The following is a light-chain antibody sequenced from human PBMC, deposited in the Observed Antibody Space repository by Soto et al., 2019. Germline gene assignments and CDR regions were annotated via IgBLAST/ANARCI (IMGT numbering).Light chain of an antibody. CDR3: QQYDSSPLYA. V-gene: IGKV3-20*01. CDR1: QSVNRRY. CDR2: GTS. Sequence: EIVLTQSPGTLSLSPGERATLSCRASQSVNRRYLAWYQQKPGQAPRLLIYGTSSRATDIPDRFSGSVSGSDFTLTISRLEPEDFAVYYCQQYDSSPLYAFGQGTKLEIK. J-gene: IGKJ2*01.